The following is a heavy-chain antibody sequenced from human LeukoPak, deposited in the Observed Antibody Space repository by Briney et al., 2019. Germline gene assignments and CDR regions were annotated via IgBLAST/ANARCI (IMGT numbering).Heavy chain of an antibody. J-gene: IGHJ3*02. D-gene: IGHD3-3*01. Sequence: SQTLSLTCTVSGGSISSGDYYWSWIRQPPGKGLEWIGYIYYSGSTYYNPSLKSRVTISVDTSKNQFSLKLSSVTAADTAVYYCARDPTYDVWSGYYPAGAFDIWGQGTMVTVSS. CDR3: ARDPTYDVWSGYYPAGAFDI. CDR1: GGSISSGDYY. V-gene: IGHV4-30-4*08. CDR2: IYYSGST.